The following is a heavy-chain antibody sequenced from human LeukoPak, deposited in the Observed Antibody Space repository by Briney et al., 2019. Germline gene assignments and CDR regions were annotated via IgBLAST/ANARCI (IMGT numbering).Heavy chain of an antibody. D-gene: IGHD4-23*01. CDR1: GGTFSSYA. CDR2: IIPIFGTA. J-gene: IGHJ4*02. CDR3: ARSWGTVVTHYYFDY. Sequence: SVKVSRKASGGTFSSYAISWVRQAPGQGLEWMGGIIPIFGTANYAQKFQGRVTITTDESTSTAYMELSSLRSEDTAVYYCARSWGTVVTHYYFDYWGQGTLVTVSS. V-gene: IGHV1-69*05.